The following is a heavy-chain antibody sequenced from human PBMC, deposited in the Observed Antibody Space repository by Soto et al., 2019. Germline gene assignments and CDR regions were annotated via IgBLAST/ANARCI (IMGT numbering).Heavy chain of an antibody. CDR2: ISSSGTTI. CDR3: ARDSGRCYSGFDS. V-gene: IGHV3-11*01. CDR1: GFTFSDYF. D-gene: IGHD2-15*01. J-gene: IGHJ4*02. Sequence: QVQLVESGGGLVKPGGSLRLSCAASGFTFSDYFMTWIRQAPRKGLEWVSYISSSGTTIFYADSVQGRFTISRDNAKKSLYLEINSLRAEDTAVYYCARDSGRCYSGFDSWGQGTLVTVSS.